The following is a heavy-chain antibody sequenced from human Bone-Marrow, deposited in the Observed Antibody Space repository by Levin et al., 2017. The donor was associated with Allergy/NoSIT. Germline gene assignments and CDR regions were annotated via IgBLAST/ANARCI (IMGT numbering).Heavy chain of an antibody. CDR1: GNSLTDLS. J-gene: IGHJ6*02. CDR3: ATLQLADTTEYYFGMDV. D-gene: IGHD3-10*01. CDR2: FDPVDGEI. V-gene: IGHV1-24*01. Sequence: ASVKVSCKVSGNSLTDLSMHWVRQAPGKGLEWMGGFDPVDGEILYAQDFQGRITMTEDTSTDTAYMELRSLTSGDTAVYFCATLQLADTTEYYFGMDVWGQGTSVSVSS.